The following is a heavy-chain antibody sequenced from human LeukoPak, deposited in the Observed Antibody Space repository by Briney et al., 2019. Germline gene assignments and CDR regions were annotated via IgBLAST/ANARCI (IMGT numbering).Heavy chain of an antibody. V-gene: IGHV3-23*01. CDR1: GFTSSSYA. J-gene: IGHJ3*02. Sequence: GGSLRLSCAASGFTSSSYAMSWVRQAPGKGLEWVSAISGSGGSTYYADSVKGRFTISRDNSKNTLYLQMNSLRAEDTAVYYCAKDRVAVTRLGAFDIWGQGTMVTVSS. D-gene: IGHD3-3*01. CDR2: ISGSGGST. CDR3: AKDRVAVTRLGAFDI.